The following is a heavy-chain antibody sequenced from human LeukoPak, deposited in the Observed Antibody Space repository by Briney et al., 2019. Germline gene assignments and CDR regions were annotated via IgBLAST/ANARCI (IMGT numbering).Heavy chain of an antibody. D-gene: IGHD5-24*01. CDR3: ARAPPRLDGYILYY. Sequence: SVKVSCKASGGTFTNLAISWVRQAPGQGLEWMGRIIPTTGLANYAQKFRGRVTITADKSTSTAYMELSSLRSEDTAVYYCARAPPRLDGYILYYWGQGTLVTVSS. CDR1: GGTFTNLA. CDR2: IIPTTGLA. V-gene: IGHV1-69*04. J-gene: IGHJ4*02.